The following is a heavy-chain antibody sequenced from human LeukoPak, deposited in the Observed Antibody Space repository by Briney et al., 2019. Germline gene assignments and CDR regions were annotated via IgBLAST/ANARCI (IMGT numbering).Heavy chain of an antibody. D-gene: IGHD6-19*01. V-gene: IGHV4-59*12. J-gene: IGHJ4*02. CDR3: ARDNTLYSSGSDY. Sequence: PSETLSLTCTVSGGSISSYYWSWIRQPPGKGLEWIGSIYYSGSTYYNPSLKSRVTISVDTSKSQFSLKLSSVTAADTAVYYCARDNTLYSSGSDYWGQGTLVTVSS. CDR1: GGSISSYY. CDR2: IYYSGST.